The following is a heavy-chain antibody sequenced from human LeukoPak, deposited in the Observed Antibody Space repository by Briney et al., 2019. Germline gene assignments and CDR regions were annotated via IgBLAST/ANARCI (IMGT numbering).Heavy chain of an antibody. CDR3: ARGFPIDY. J-gene: IGHJ4*02. CDR2: IKRDGSEK. V-gene: IGHV3-7*04. CDR1: GFTFSNSW. Sequence: GGSLRLSCAASGFTFSNSWMNWVRQAPGKGLEWVANIKRDGSEKYYVDSVKGRFTISRDNAKNSLYLQMNSLRAEDTAVYYCARGFPIDYWGQGTLVTASS.